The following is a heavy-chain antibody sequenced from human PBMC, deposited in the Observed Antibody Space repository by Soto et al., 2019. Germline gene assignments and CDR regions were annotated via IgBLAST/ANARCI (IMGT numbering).Heavy chain of an antibody. D-gene: IGHD4-17*01. J-gene: IGHJ4*02. CDR1: GFTFRSST. CDR3: ARYGEGFDY. V-gene: IGHV3-30*14. CDR2: ISYDGSNK. Sequence: QVHLVESGGGVVQPGRSLRLSCAASGFTFRSSTMHWVRQAPGKGLEWVAVISYDGSNKYYADSVKGRFTISRDNSKNTLYLQMNSLRAEDTAVYYCARYGEGFDYWGQGTLVTVSS.